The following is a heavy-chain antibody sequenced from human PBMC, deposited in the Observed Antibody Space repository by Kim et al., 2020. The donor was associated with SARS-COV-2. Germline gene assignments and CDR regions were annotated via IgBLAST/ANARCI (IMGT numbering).Heavy chain of an antibody. CDR3: ARDIAELYYDSSFFNDY. V-gene: IGHV1-18*04. D-gene: IGHD3-22*01. CDR1: GYTFTSYG. Sequence: ASVKVSCKASGYTFTSYGISWVRQAPGQGLEWMGWISAYNGNTNYAQKLQGRVTMTTDTSTSTAYMELRSLRSDDTAVYYCARDIAELYYDSSFFNDYWGQGTLVTVSS. J-gene: IGHJ4*02. CDR2: ISAYNGNT.